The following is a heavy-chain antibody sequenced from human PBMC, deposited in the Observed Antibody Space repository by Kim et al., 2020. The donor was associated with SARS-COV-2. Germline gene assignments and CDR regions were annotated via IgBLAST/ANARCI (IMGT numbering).Heavy chain of an antibody. Sequence: ASVKVSCKASGYTFTSYYMHWVRQAPGQGLEWMGIINPSGGSTSYAQKFQGRVTMTRDTSTSTVYMELSSLRSEDTAVYYCARDGDYGSGSSTHGMDVWGQGTTVTVSS. CDR1: GYTFTSYY. J-gene: IGHJ6*02. V-gene: IGHV1-46*01. CDR3: ARDGDYGSGSSTHGMDV. D-gene: IGHD3-10*01. CDR2: INPSGGST.